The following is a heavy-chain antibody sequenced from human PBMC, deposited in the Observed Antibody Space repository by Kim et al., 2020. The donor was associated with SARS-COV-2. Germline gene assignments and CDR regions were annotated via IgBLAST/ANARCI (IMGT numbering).Heavy chain of an antibody. J-gene: IGHJ4*02. V-gene: IGHV4-39*01. D-gene: IGHD1-26*01. Sequence: SETLSLTCTVSGGSISSSSYYWGWIRQPPGKGLEWIGSIYYSGSTYYNPSLKSRVTISVDTSKNQFSLKLSSVTAADTAVYYCARHLKWELLRLDYWGQGTLVTVSS. CDR1: GGSISSSSYY. CDR2: IYYSGST. CDR3: ARHLKWELLRLDY.